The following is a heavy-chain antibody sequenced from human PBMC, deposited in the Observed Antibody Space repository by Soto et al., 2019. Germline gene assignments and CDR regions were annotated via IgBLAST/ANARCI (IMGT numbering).Heavy chain of an antibody. CDR2: ISGGGDET. D-gene: IGHD6-19*01. J-gene: IGHJ4*02. CDR1: GFTFRNYA. CDR3: ATPLYNSGWYGAPFY. Sequence: EVQLLESGGGWVQPGGSLRLSCAASGFTFRNYAMTWVRQAPGKGLEWVSGISGGGDETYNADSVKGRFTISRDNSKNTLFLQMNNLKTEDTAVYFCATPLYNSGWYGAPFYWGQGTLVTVSS. V-gene: IGHV3-23*01.